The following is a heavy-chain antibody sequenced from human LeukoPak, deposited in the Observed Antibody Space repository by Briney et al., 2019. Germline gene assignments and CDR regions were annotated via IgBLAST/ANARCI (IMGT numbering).Heavy chain of an antibody. CDR1: GYTFTSYD. CDR3: ARAYGDYGDNWFDP. V-gene: IGHV1-8*01. CDR2: MNPNSGNT. Sequence: ASVKVSCKASGYTFTSYDINWVRQATGQGLEWMGWMNPNSGNTGYAQKSQGRVTMTRNTSISTAYMELSSLRSEDTAVYYCARAYGDYGDNWFDPWGQGTLVTVSS. J-gene: IGHJ5*02. D-gene: IGHD4-17*01.